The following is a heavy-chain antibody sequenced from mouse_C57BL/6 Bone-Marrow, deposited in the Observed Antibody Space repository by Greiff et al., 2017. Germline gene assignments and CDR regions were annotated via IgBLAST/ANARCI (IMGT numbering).Heavy chain of an antibody. CDR3: TGYYGSSPDWYFVV. CDR2: IDPEDGDT. Sequence: EVQLQQSGAELVRPGASVKLSCTASGFNIKDYYMHWVKQRPEQGLEWIGRIDPEDGDTEYAPKFQGKATMTADTSSNTAYLQLSSLTSEDTAVYYWTGYYGSSPDWYFVVWGTGTTVTVTA. J-gene: IGHJ1*03. V-gene: IGHV14-1*01. D-gene: IGHD1-1*01. CDR1: GFNIKDYY.